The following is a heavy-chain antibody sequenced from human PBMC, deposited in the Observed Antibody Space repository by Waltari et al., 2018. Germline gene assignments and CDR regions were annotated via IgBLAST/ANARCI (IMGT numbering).Heavy chain of an antibody. CDR2: ISTST. D-gene: IGHD6-19*01. CDR1: GASFNTYY. J-gene: IGHJ4*02. Sequence: QVQLQESGPGLVEPSETLSLTCTVPGASFNTYYYNWIRQPAGTGLEWIGHISTSTDYNPSLKSRVSMSTDTSKSQFSLRLTSVTAADTAVYYCARSNRGRGHTGWFFDYWGRGILVTVSS. V-gene: IGHV4-4*07. CDR3: ARSNRGRGHTGWFFDY.